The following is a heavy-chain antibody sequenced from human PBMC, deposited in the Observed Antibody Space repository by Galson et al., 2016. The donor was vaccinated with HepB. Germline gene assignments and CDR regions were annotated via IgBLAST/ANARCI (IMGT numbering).Heavy chain of an antibody. J-gene: IGHJ4*02. CDR2: IYYSGST. V-gene: IGHV4-30-4*01. Sequence: LSLTCTVSGGSISSGDYYWSWIRQPPGKGLEWIGYIYYSGSTYHSPSLKSRVTISVDTSKNQFSLKLNSVTAADTAVYYCAGGSAFGGVDNWGQGTLVTVSS. CDR3: AGGSAFGGVDN. D-gene: IGHD3-16*01. CDR1: GGSISSGDYY.